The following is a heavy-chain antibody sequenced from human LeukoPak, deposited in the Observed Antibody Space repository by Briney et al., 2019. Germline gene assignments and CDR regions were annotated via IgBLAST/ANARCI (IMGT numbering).Heavy chain of an antibody. V-gene: IGHV3-33*01. CDR1: GFTFSSHG. J-gene: IGHJ4*02. D-gene: IGHD4-17*01. Sequence: GGSLRLSCAASGFTFSSHGMHWVRQAPGKGLEWVAIIWFDGSNKYYADSVKGRFTLSRGNSKNTLYLQMNSLRVDDTAVYYCARGAYGGAYYFDYWGQGTLVTVSS. CDR2: IWFDGSNK. CDR3: ARGAYGGAYYFDY.